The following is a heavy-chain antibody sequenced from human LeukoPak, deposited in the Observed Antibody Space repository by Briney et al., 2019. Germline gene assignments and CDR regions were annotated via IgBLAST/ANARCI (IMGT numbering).Heavy chain of an antibody. D-gene: IGHD6-13*01. Sequence: GGSLRLSCAASGFTFSSYAMHWVRQAPGKGLEWVSVIYSGGSTYYADSVKGRFTISRDNSKNTLYLQMNSLRAEDTAVYYCARASYSSSWYTWYFQHWGQGTLVTVSS. CDR1: GFTFSSYA. V-gene: IGHV3-66*01. CDR2: IYSGGST. J-gene: IGHJ1*01. CDR3: ARASYSSSWYTWYFQH.